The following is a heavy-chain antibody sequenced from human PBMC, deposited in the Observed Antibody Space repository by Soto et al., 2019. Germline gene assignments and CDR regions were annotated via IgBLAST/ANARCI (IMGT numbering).Heavy chain of an antibody. CDR3: ARDDELSPPSSPITPDDADFDY. CDR2: ISSSSSTI. D-gene: IGHD2-2*01. Sequence: PGGSLRLSCAASGFTFSSYSMNWVRQAPGKGLEWVSYISSSSSTIYYADSVKGRFTISRDNAKNSLYLQMNSLRDEDTAVYYCARDDELSPPSSPITPDDADFDYWGQGTLVTVSS. J-gene: IGHJ4*02. V-gene: IGHV3-48*02. CDR1: GFTFSSYS.